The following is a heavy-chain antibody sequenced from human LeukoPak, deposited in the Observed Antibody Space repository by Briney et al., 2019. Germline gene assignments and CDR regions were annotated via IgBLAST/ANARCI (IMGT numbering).Heavy chain of an antibody. D-gene: IGHD3-10*01. V-gene: IGHV1-2*02. CDR2: INPNSGGT. CDR1: GYTFTGYY. CDR3: ARDGSGSYQNFDY. Sequence: ASVKVSCKASGYTFTGYYMHWVRQAPGQGLEWMGWINPNSGGTNYAQKFQGRVTMTRDTSISTAYMELSRLRSDDTAVYYCARDGSGSYQNFDYWGQGTLVTVSS. J-gene: IGHJ4*02.